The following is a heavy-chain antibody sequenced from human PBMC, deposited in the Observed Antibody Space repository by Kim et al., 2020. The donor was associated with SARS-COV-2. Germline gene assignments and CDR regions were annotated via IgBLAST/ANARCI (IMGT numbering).Heavy chain of an antibody. V-gene: IGHV3-23*01. D-gene: IGHD3-3*01. J-gene: IGHJ4*02. CDR3: AKTITIFGVVILGYFDY. Sequence: KGRFTISRDNSKNTLYLQMNSLRAEDTAVYYCAKTITIFGVVILGYFDYWGQGTLVTVSS.